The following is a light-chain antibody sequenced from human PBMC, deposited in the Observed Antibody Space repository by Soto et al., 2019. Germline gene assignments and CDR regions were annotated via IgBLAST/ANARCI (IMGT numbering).Light chain of an antibody. Sequence: IVMTQSPATLSVSPGERATLSCRASQSVSSYLAWYQQKPGQAPRLLIYVASTRATGTPARFSGSGSGTEFTLTISSLQSEDFAVYYCQQYNNWPLTFGGGTKVEIK. CDR1: QSVSSY. CDR3: QQYNNWPLT. V-gene: IGKV3-15*01. CDR2: VAS. J-gene: IGKJ4*01.